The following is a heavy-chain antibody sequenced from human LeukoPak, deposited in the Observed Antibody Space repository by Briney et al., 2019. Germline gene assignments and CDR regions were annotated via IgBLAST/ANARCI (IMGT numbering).Heavy chain of an antibody. CDR3: ARHAGDIVVVPAATLYNWFDP. V-gene: IGHV4-59*08. CDR1: GGSISSYY. CDR2: IYYSGST. Sequence: SETLSLTCTVPGGSISSYYWSWIRQPPGKGLEWIGYIYYSGSTNYNPSLKSRVTISVDTSKNQFSLKLSSVTAADTAVYYCARHAGDIVVVPAATLYNWFDPWGQGTLVTVSS. J-gene: IGHJ5*02. D-gene: IGHD2-2*01.